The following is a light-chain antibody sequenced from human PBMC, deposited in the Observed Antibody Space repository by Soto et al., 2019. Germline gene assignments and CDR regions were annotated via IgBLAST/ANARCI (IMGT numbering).Light chain of an antibody. CDR1: QGVTTN. J-gene: IGKJ5*01. CDR3: QQYNNWPFS. CDR2: DVS. Sequence: EIVMTQSPATLSVSPGERTTLXCRAGQGVTTNFAWYQQKSGQSPRLLIYDVSIRATGVPARFSGTGSETDFTLTISGLRSEDSAIYFCQQYNNWPFSFGQGTRLEI. V-gene: IGKV3-15*01.